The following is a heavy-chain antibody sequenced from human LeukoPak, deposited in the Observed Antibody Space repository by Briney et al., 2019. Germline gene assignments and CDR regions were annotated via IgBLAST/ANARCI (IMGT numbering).Heavy chain of an antibody. D-gene: IGHD5-12*01. CDR3: ARDQPGLRPFDY. J-gene: IGHJ4*02. Sequence: SETLSLTCTVSGGSISSYYWSWIRQPPGKGLEWIGYIYYSGSANYNPSLKSRVTMSVDTSRNQLSLKLSSVTAADTAVYYCARDQPGLRPFDYWGQGILVTVSS. CDR2: IYYSGSA. CDR1: GGSISSYY. V-gene: IGHV4-59*01.